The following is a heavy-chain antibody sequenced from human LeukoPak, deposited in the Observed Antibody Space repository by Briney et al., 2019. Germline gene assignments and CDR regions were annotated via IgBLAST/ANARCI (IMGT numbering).Heavy chain of an antibody. V-gene: IGHV1-2*02. CDR2: INPNSGVT. CDR1: GYTFTGYY. Sequence: ASVTVSCKASGYTFTGYYMHWVRQAPGQGLEWMGWINPNSGVTNYAQKFQGRVTLTRDTSIRTAYMELSRVTSDDTAVYYCARVRPRIDGSGTSYLRLYYFDYWGQGTLVTVSS. CDR3: ARVRPRIDGSGTSYLRLYYFDY. D-gene: IGHD3-10*01. J-gene: IGHJ4*02.